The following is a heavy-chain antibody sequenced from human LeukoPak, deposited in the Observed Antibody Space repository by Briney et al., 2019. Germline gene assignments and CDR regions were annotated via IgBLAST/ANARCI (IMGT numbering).Heavy chain of an antibody. J-gene: IGHJ4*02. CDR3: ARDTDQFGELLFD. CDR2: INPNSGGT. Sequence: ASVKVSCEASGYTFTGYYMHWVRQAPGQGLEWMGWINPNSGGTNYAQKFQGRVTMTRDTSISTAYMELSRLRSDDTAVYYCARDTDQFGELLFDWGQGTLVTVSS. V-gene: IGHV1-2*02. CDR1: GYTFTGYY. D-gene: IGHD3-10*01.